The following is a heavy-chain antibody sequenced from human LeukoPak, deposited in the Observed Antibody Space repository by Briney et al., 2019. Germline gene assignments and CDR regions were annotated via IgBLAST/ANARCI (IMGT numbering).Heavy chain of an antibody. CDR3: ARVFSDYEAYYFDY. J-gene: IGHJ4*02. D-gene: IGHD4/OR15-4a*01. Sequence: GGSLRLSCAASGFTFSSFSMNWVGQAPGQGLEWVSSISSSSCYIYYADSVKGRFTISRDNAKNSLYLQMNSMRAEDTAVYYCARVFSDYEAYYFDYWGQGTLVTVSS. CDR2: ISSSSCYI. V-gene: IGHV3-21*01. CDR1: GFTFSSFS.